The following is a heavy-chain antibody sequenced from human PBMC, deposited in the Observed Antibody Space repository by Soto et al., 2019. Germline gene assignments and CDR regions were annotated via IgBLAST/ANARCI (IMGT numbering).Heavy chain of an antibody. CDR1: GFTFSSYA. Sequence: GGSLRLSCAASGFTFSSYAMSWVRQAPGKGLEWVSGIGGSGDSTYYADSVKGRFTISRDNSKNTLYLQMNSLRAEDTAVYYCVKGGSLSSSWSPFDYWGQGTLVTVSS. V-gene: IGHV3-23*01. CDR2: IGGSGDST. D-gene: IGHD6-13*01. J-gene: IGHJ4*02. CDR3: VKGGSLSSSWSPFDY.